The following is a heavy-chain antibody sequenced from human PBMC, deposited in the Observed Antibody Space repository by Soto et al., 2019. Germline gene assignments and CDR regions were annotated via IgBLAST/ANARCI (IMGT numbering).Heavy chain of an antibody. V-gene: IGHV3-7*01. CDR1: GFTFSSYW. CDR3: ARDLYGDYLDY. CDR2: IKQDGSEK. J-gene: IGHJ4*02. Sequence: EVQLVESGGGLVQPGGSLRLSCAASGFTFSSYWMSWVRQAPGKGLEWVANIKQDGSEKYYVDSVKGRFTISRDNAKNSLYLQMNSLRAADTAVYYCARDLYGDYLDYWGQGTLVTVSS. D-gene: IGHD4-17*01.